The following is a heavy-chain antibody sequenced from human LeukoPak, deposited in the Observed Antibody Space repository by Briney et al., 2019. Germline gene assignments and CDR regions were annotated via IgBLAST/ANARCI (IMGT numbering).Heavy chain of an antibody. CDR2: IISSSSYI. D-gene: IGHD3-22*01. V-gene: IGHV3-21*04. Sequence: PGGSLRLSCAASGFTFSTYSMNWVRQAPGKGLEWVSSIISSSSYIYYADSVKGRFTISRDNAKNSLYLQMNSLRAEDTAVYYCAKAVTYYYDSSGYFDYWGQGTLVTVSS. J-gene: IGHJ4*02. CDR3: AKAVTYYYDSSGYFDY. CDR1: GFTFSTYS.